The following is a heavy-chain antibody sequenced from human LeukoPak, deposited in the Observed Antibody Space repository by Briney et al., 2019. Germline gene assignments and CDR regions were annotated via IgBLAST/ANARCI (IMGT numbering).Heavy chain of an antibody. CDR1: GYSISSGYY. Sequence: SETLSLTCAVSGYSISSGYYWGWIRQPPGKGLEWIGNIYHNGSTYYNPSLKSRVTISVDTSKNQFSLKLSSVTAADTAVYYCARDDMVRGIKYYYYGMDVWGKGTTVTVSS. D-gene: IGHD3-10*01. CDR3: ARDDMVRGIKYYYYGMDV. J-gene: IGHJ6*04. V-gene: IGHV4-38-2*02. CDR2: IYHNGST.